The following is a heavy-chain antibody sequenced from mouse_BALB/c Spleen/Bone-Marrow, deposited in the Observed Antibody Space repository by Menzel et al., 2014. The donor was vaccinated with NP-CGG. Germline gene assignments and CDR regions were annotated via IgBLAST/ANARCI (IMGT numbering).Heavy chain of an antibody. D-gene: IGHD1-2*01. J-gene: IGHJ3*01. CDR1: GYSFTSYT. CDR2: IVPSSAYS. V-gene: IGHV1-4*01. CDR3: ALTTATPFAY. Sequence: VQRVESGAELARPGASVRMSCKASGYSFTSYTMHWLKQRPGQGLEWIAYIVPSSAYSNYNQKFKDKATLTADRSSSTAYMQLSSLTSEDSAVYYCALTTATPFAYWGQGTLVTVS.